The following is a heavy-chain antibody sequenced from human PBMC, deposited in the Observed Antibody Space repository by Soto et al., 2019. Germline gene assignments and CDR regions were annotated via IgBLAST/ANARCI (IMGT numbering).Heavy chain of an antibody. CDR2: IYWDDDK. V-gene: IGHV2-5*02. CDR1: GFSLSTNTEG. CDR3: AHRRPGYFDY. Sequence: QITLKESGPPLVKPTQTLRLTCTFSGFSLSTNTEGVGWIRQPPGKALEWLVLIYWDDDKRYSPSLKSRLTITKDTSKNQVVLTMTNMDPVDTAPYYCAHRRPGYFDYWGQGPLVTVSS. J-gene: IGHJ4*02. D-gene: IGHD3-10*01.